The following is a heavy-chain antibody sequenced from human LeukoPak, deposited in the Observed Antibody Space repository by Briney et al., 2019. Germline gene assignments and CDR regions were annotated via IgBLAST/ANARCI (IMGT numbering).Heavy chain of an antibody. CDR1: AFTFSDYS. J-gene: IGHJ4*02. CDR3: ASKFPFDY. Sequence: PGGSLRLSCAASAFTFSDYSMNWVRQAPGKGLEWVSSISSSSSYIYYADSVKGRFTISRDNAKNSLYLQMNSLRAEDTAVYYCASKFPFDYWGQGTLVTVSS. CDR2: ISSSSSYI. V-gene: IGHV3-21*01.